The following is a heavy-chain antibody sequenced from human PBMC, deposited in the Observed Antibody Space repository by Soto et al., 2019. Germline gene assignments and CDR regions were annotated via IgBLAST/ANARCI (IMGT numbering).Heavy chain of an antibody. V-gene: IGHV2-26*01. Sequence: QVTLKESGPVLVKPTETLTLTCTVSGFSLSNARMGVSWIRQPPGKALEWLAHIFSNDEKSYSTSLKSRLTISKDTSKSQMVLTMTNMDPVDTATYYCARSPRAVAATPSLDYWGQGTLVTVSS. CDR1: GFSLSNARMG. CDR3: ARSPRAVAATPSLDY. J-gene: IGHJ4*02. D-gene: IGHD2-15*01. CDR2: IFSNDEK.